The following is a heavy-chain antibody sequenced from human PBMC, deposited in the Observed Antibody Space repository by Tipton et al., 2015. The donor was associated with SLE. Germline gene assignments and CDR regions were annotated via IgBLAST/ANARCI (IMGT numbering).Heavy chain of an antibody. V-gene: IGHV3-48*01. CDR3: ARLTGNDAFDI. CDR2: ISSTTSTI. CDR1: AFRFSSYW. D-gene: IGHD3-10*01. J-gene: IGHJ3*02. Sequence: SLRLSCAASAFRFSSYWMNWVRQAPGKGLEWVSYISSTTSTIYYADSVRGRFTISRDNAKNSLYLQMNSLRAEDTAIYYCARLTGNDAFDIWGQGTIVTVSS.